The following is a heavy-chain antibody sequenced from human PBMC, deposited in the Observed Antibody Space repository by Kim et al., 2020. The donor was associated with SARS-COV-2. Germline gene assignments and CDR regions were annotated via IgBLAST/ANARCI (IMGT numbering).Heavy chain of an antibody. CDR3: ARADYDFWLRRFDP. V-gene: IGHV1-46*01. D-gene: IGHD3-3*01. Sequence: AQKFQGRVTMTRDTSTSTVYMELSSLRSEDTAVYYCARADYDFWLRRFDPWGQGTLVTVSS. J-gene: IGHJ5*02.